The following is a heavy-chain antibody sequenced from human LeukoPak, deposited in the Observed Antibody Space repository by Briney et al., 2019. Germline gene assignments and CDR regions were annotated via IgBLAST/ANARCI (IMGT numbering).Heavy chain of an antibody. CDR1: GGSISSYY. J-gene: IGHJ3*02. V-gene: IGHV4-59*08. D-gene: IGHD3-16*02. CDR3: ATHGRSAWSAALRLGELSLREGAFDI. Sequence: SETLSLTCTVSGGSISSYYWSWIRQPPGKGLEWIGYIYYSGSTNYNPSLKSRVTISVDTSKNQFSLKLNSVTAADTAVYYCATHGRSAWSAALRLGELSLREGAFDIWGQGTMVTVSS. CDR2: IYYSGST.